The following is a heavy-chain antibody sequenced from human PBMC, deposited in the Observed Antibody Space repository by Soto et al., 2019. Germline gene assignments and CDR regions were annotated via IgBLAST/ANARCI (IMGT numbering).Heavy chain of an antibody. Sequence: QVQLQESGPGLVKPSQTLSLTCTVSGVSISSGNHYWSWLRQTPGKGLEWIAYISYSGSTYYNPSLKSRLARSVDTFMTQILLRLSSLTAADTAVYYCVREVAARPKWFKTWGPGPRVT. V-gene: IGHV4-30-4*01. CDR3: VREVAARPKWFKT. D-gene: IGHD6-6*01. CDR2: ISYSGST. J-gene: IGHJ5*02. CDR1: GVSISSGNHY.